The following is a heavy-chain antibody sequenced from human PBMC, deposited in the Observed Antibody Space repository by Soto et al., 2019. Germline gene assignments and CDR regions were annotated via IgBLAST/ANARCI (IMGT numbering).Heavy chain of an antibody. J-gene: IGHJ4*02. Sequence: SETLSLTCTVSGGSISSYYWSWIRQPPGKGLEWIGYIYYSGSTNYNPSLKSRVTISVDTSKNQFSLKLSSVTAADTAVYYCARVGYCSGGSCGGGYYFDYWGQGTLVTVSS. CDR3: ARVGYCSGGSCGGGYYFDY. CDR1: GGSISSYY. CDR2: IYYSGST. D-gene: IGHD2-15*01. V-gene: IGHV4-59*01.